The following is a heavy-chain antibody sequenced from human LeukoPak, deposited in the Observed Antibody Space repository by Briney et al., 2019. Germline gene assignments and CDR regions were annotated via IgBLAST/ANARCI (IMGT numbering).Heavy chain of an antibody. CDR2: IWYDGSKK. V-gene: IGHV3-33*06. CDR3: ANESYNGYASGDYYYYYIDY. J-gene: IGHJ6*03. CDR1: GFLFCCYG. Sequence: GGSLRLSCGASGFLFCCYGMHWVRPAPGEGLEWVADIWYDGSKKYYADSVKGRFPICRDNSKQPLYLQMNRLRAEDTAVNYCANESYNGYASGDYYYYYIDYWGKGTTVTVSS. D-gene: IGHD5-12*01.